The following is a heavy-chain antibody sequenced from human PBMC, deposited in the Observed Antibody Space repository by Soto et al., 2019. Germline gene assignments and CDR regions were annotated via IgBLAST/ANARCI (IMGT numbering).Heavy chain of an antibody. D-gene: IGHD6-19*01. CDR3: AKDLPIYGSGWRGLDY. V-gene: IGHV3-23*01. CDR1: GFTFTSYA. CDR2: ISGSGGST. J-gene: IGHJ4*02. Sequence: EVQLLESGGGLVPPGGSLRLSCSASGFTFTSYAVSWVRQPPGQGLEWVSAISGSGGSTYYEDSVKGRFTISRDNSKDTLYLHMNSLRAEDTAVYYCAKDLPIYGSGWRGLDYWGQGTLVTVSS.